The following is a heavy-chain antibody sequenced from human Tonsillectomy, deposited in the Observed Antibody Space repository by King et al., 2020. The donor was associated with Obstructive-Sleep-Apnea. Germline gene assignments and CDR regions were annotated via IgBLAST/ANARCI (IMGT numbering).Heavy chain of an antibody. D-gene: IGHD2-21*02. Sequence: VQLVESGGGVVQPGRSLRLSCSASGFTFSSYAIHWVRQAPGKGPEWVAVIAYDGHNKYYADSVKGRFTISRDNSKKVVHLQMNSLRVEDTATYYCTSTVDGLAFVGGACSQVWGQGTLVTVSS. CDR2: IAYDGHNK. J-gene: IGHJ1*01. CDR1: GFTFSSYA. CDR3: TSTVDGLAFVGGACSQV. V-gene: IGHV3-30*14.